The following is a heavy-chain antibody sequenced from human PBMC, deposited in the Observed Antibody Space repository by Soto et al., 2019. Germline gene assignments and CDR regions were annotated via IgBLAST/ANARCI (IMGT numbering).Heavy chain of an antibody. Sequence: PSETLSLTCTVSGGSISSGCYYWSWIRQHPGKGLEWIGYIYYSGSTYYNPSLKSRVTISVDTSKNQFSLKLSSVTAADTAVYYCARGRDYGGNSYFDYWGQGTLVTVS. D-gene: IGHD4-17*01. CDR1: GGSISSGCYY. CDR3: ARGRDYGGNSYFDY. V-gene: IGHV4-31*03. J-gene: IGHJ4*02. CDR2: IYYSGST.